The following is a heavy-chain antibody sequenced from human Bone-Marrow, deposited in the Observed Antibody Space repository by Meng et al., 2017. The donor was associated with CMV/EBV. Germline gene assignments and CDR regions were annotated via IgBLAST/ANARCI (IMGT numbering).Heavy chain of an antibody. V-gene: IGHV4-4*02. D-gene: IGHD3-16*01. J-gene: IGHJ6*02. Sequence: GSPRLSGAVLGSSIRSSNWGSWVRQPPGKWLEWIGEIYHSLSTNYNPSLKTRVTISVDKSKNQFSLKLMSVTAADTAVYYCARPCYIIGGTDYYYGMDVWGQGTTVTVSS. CDR2: IYHSLST. CDR1: GSSIRSSNW. CDR3: ARPCYIIGGTDYYYGMDV.